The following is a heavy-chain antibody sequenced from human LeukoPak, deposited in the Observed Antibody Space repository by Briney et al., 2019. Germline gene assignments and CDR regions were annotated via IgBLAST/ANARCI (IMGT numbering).Heavy chain of an antibody. CDR3: ARAGGYGDHADP. CDR2: IIPILGIA. Sequence: SVKVSCKASGGTFSSYAISWVRQAPGQGLEWMGRIIPILGIANYAQKLQGRVTITADKSTSTAYMELSSLRSEDTAVYYCARAGGYGDHADPWGQGTLVTVSS. J-gene: IGHJ5*02. D-gene: IGHD4-17*01. CDR1: GGTFSSYA. V-gene: IGHV1-69*04.